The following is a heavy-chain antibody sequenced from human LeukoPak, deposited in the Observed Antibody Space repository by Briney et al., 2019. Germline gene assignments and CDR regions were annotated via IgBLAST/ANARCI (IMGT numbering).Heavy chain of an antibody. CDR1: GFTFDEYA. J-gene: IGHJ4*02. D-gene: IGHD5-18*01. Sequence: GRSLRLSCAASGFTFDEYAIHWVRQAPGKGLEWVSGISWKSGIIGYADSVKGRFTISRDNAKNSLYLQMNSLRAEDTALYYCAKDYTAMVRGPDYWGQGTLVTVSS. V-gene: IGHV3-9*01. CDR3: AKDYTAMVRGPDY. CDR2: ISWKSGII.